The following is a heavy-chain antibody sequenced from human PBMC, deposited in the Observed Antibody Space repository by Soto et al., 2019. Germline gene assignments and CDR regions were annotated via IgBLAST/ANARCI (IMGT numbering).Heavy chain of an antibody. CDR2: ISPYTGNT. CDR1: GYIFVNYG. Sequence: QVQLAQSGDEVKKPGASVKVSCKASGYIFVNYGIAWVRQAPGQGLEWMGWISPYTGNTHSATQVQGRLTMTTDTSTSTAYMDLGSLTSDDTAVYYCVMVDNYVTPTPQDVWGQGTTVTVSS. V-gene: IGHV1-18*01. CDR3: VMVDNYVTPTPQDV. J-gene: IGHJ6*02. D-gene: IGHD3-16*01.